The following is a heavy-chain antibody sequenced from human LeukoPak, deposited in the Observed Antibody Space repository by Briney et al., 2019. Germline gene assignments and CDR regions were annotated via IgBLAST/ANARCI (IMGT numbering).Heavy chain of an antibody. Sequence: GRSLRLSCVASGFTFSSYAMSWVRQAPGKGLEWVSAISGGGVTTHYAGSVKGRFSISRDNSKNTLYLQMNSLRVEDTALYYCAKKVVVGATSPYSDFQDWGQGTLVTVSS. CDR1: GFTFSSYA. CDR3: AKKVVVGATSPYSDFQD. V-gene: IGHV3-23*01. J-gene: IGHJ1*01. D-gene: IGHD1-26*01. CDR2: ISGGGVTT.